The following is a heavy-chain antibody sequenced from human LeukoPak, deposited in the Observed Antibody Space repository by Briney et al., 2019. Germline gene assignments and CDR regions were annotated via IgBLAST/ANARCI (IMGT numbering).Heavy chain of an antibody. D-gene: IGHD1-26*01. CDR1: GFTFSNYV. CDR3: AKDRAEATRRSLDY. J-gene: IGHJ4*02. V-gene: IGHV3-30*18. CDR2: ISYEGSKK. Sequence: GGSLRLSCAASGFTFSNYVMHWVRQAPGKGLEWVSVISYEGSKKYYADSVKGRFTISRDNSKNTVHLQMNSLSTEDTAVYYCAKDRAEATRRSLDYWGQGTLVTVSS.